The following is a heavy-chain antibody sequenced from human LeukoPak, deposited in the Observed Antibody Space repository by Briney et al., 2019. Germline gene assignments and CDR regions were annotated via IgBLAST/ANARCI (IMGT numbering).Heavy chain of an antibody. CDR2: LSRSTTII. Sequence: GGSLRLSCAASGFNFNIYSMNWVRQAPGKGLEWISYLSRSTTIIYYADSVKGRFTISRDNAKSSLYLQMNSLRAEDTAMYYCARSGWYDDLDYLGQGTLVTVSS. D-gene: IGHD6-19*01. CDR1: GFNFNIYS. V-gene: IGHV3-48*01. J-gene: IGHJ4*02. CDR3: ARSGWYDDLDY.